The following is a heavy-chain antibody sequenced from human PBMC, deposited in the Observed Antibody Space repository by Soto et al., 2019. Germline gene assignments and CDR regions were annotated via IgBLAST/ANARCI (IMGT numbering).Heavy chain of an antibody. J-gene: IGHJ5*02. CDR1: GFSFSESG. D-gene: IGHD6-19*01. CDR2: IWYDGSET. V-gene: IGHV3-33*01. Sequence: QVQLVESGGGVVQPGTSLRLSCAASGFSFSESGMEWVRQAPGKGLEWVAAIWYDGSETYYGDSVKGRFTISRDNSKNTLYLQMSGLRAEDTAVYYCATFWAVAGTHHWGQGTLVTVSS. CDR3: ATFWAVAGTHH.